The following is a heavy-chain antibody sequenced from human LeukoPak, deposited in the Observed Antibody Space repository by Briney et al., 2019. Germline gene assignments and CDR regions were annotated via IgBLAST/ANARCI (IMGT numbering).Heavy chain of an antibody. J-gene: IGHJ4*02. Sequence: SETLSLTCTVSGGSISSYYWSWIRQPPGKGLEWIGYIYYSGSINYNPSLKSRVTISVDTSKNQFSLKLSSVTAADTAVYYCARRMIAVAVFDYWGQGTLVTVSS. CDR2: IYYSGSI. CDR3: ARRMIAVAVFDY. CDR1: GGSISSYY. V-gene: IGHV4-59*01. D-gene: IGHD6-19*01.